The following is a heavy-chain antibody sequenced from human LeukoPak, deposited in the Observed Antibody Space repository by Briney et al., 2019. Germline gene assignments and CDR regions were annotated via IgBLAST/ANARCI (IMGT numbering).Heavy chain of an antibody. V-gene: IGHV1-2*02. CDR1: GYTFTGYY. D-gene: IGHD6-13*01. J-gene: IGHJ6*02. CDR3: ARGYSSSYYGMDV. Sequence: ASVKVSCKASGYTFTGYYMHWVRQAPGQGLEWMGWINPNSGGTNYAQMFQGRVTMTRATSISTAYMELSRLRSDDTAVYYCARGYSSSYYGMDVWGQGTTVTVSS. CDR2: INPNSGGT.